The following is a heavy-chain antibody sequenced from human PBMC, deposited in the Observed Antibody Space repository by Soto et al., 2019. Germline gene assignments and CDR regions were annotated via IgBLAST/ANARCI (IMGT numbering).Heavy chain of an antibody. V-gene: IGHV4-59*08. D-gene: IGHD6-25*01. CDR3: ARLYGFSGFDY. J-gene: IGHJ4*02. Sequence: PSETLSLTCTVSGGSISSYYWSWIRQPPGKGLEWIGYIYYSGSTNYNPSLKSRVTISVDTSKNQFSLKLSSVTAADTAVYYCARLYGFSGFDYWGQGTLVTSP. CDR1: GGSISSYY. CDR2: IYYSGST.